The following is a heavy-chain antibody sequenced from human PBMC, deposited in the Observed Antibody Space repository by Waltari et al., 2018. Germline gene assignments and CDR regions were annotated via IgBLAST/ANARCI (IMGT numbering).Heavy chain of an antibody. CDR3: AISWRAVADEDDY. D-gene: IGHD6-19*01. CDR1: GGPFSGYY. V-gene: IGHV4-34*01. J-gene: IGHJ4*02. CDR2: INHSGST. Sequence: HVQLQQWGAGLLKPSETLTLTCAVSGGPFSGYYRSWIRQPPGKGLEWIGEINHSGSTNYNPSLKSRVTISVDTSKNQFSLKLSSVTAADTAVYYCAISWRAVADEDDYWGQGTLVTVSS.